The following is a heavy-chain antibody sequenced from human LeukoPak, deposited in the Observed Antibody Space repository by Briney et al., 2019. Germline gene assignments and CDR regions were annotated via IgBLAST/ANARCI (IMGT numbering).Heavy chain of an antibody. CDR1: GFTFSSYA. CDR3: AKTGFQWGEYFYYMDV. D-gene: IGHD1-14*01. V-gene: IGHV3-30-3*02. Sequence: GGSLRLSCAASGFTFSSYAMHWVRQAPGKGLEWVAVISYDGSNKYYADSVKGRFTISRDNSRDTLYFQMNSLIYEDTAVYYCAKTGFQWGEYFYYMDVWGKGTTVTVSS. CDR2: ISYDGSNK. J-gene: IGHJ6*03.